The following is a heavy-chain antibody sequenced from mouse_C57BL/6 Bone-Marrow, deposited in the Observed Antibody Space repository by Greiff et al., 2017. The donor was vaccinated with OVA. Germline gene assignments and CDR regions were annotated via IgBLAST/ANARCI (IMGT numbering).Heavy chain of an antibody. J-gene: IGHJ2*01. D-gene: IGHD4-1*01. V-gene: IGHV3-6*01. CDR1: GYSITSGYY. CDR2: ISYDGSN. CDR3: ARLGYYVDY. Sequence: EVKLEESGPGLVKPSQSLSLTCSVTGYSITSGYYWNWIRQFPGNKLEWMGYISYDGSNNYNPSLKNRISITRDTSKNQFFLKLNSVTTEVTATYYCARLGYYVDYWGQGTTLTVSS.